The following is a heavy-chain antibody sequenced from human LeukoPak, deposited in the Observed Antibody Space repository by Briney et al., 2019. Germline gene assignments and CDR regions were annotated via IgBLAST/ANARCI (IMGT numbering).Heavy chain of an antibody. J-gene: IGHJ4*02. CDR3: ARVGWFGELTRHPGGDF. CDR2: IKQDGSEK. D-gene: IGHD3-10*01. CDR1: GFTFGSYW. Sequence: PGRSLRLSCAASGFTFGSYWMTWVRQAPGKGLEWVANIKQDGSEKNYVDSVRGRFTISRDNAENSLYLQMNSLRVEDTAVYYCARVGWFGELTRHPGGDFWGQGTLVTVSS. V-gene: IGHV3-7*01.